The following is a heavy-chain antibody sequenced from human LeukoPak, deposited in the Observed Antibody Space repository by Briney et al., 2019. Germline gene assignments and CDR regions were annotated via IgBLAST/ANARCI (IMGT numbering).Heavy chain of an antibody. J-gene: IGHJ4*02. Sequence: GGSLRLSCAASGFTFSSYGMHWVRQAPGKGLEWVAFIRYDGSNKYYADSVKGRFTISRDSSKNTLYLQMNSLRAEDTAVYYCAKGWEHTIDYWGQGTLVTVSS. CDR3: AKGWEHTIDY. CDR1: GFTFSSYG. D-gene: IGHD1-26*01. V-gene: IGHV3-30*02. CDR2: IRYDGSNK.